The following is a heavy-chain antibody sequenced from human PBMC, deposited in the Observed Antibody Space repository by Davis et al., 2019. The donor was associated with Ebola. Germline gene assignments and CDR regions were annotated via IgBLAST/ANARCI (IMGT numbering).Heavy chain of an antibody. J-gene: IGHJ4*02. D-gene: IGHD5-24*01. CDR2: IYYSGST. CDR1: GGSISSGGYY. CDR3: ARHLVATIETKFDY. Sequence: MPSETLSLTCTVSGGSISSGGYYWSWIRQHPGKGLEWIGYIYYSGSTYYNPSLKSRVTISVDTSKNQFSLKLSSVTAADTAVYYCARHLVATIETKFDYWGQGTLVTVSS. V-gene: IGHV4-31*03.